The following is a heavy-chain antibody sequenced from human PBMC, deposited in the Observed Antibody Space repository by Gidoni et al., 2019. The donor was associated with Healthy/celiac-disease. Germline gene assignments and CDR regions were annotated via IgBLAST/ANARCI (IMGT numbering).Heavy chain of an antibody. D-gene: IGHD3-10*01. CDR2: ISYDGSNK. Sequence: RLSCAASGFTFSSYGMHWVRQAPGKGLEWVAVISYDGSNKYYADSVKGRFTISRDNSKNTLYLQMNSLRAEDTAVYYCARRPDRNYYYYMDVWGKGTTVTVSS. V-gene: IGHV3-30*03. J-gene: IGHJ6*03. CDR3: ARRPDRNYYYYMDV. CDR1: GFTFSSYG.